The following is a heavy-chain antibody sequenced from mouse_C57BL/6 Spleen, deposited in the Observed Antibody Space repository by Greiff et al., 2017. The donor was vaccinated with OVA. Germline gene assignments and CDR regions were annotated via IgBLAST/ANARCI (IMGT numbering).Heavy chain of an antibody. CDR2: INPNNGGT. V-gene: IGHV1-26*01. J-gene: IGHJ4*01. CDR1: GYTFTDYY. CDR3: ARWEALWFYAMDY. Sequence: EVQLQQSGPELVKPGASVKISCKASGYTFTDYYMNWVKQSHGKSLEWIGDINPNNGGTSYNQKFKGKATLTVDKSSSTAYMELRSLTSEDSAVYYCARWEALWFYAMDYWGQGTSVTVSS. D-gene: IGHD2-2*01.